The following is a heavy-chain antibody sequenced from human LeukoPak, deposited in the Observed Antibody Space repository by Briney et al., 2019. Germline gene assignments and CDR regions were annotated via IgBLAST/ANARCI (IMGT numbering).Heavy chain of an antibody. D-gene: IGHD3-9*01. CDR3: ARRSSRRYYDILTGPNWFDP. V-gene: IGHV4-34*01. Sequence: PSETLSLTCVVYGGSFSGYYWNWIRQPPGKGLEWIGQINHSGSTNYNPSLKSRVTISVDTSKNQFSLKLSSVTAADTAVYYCARRSSRRYYDILTGPNWFDPWGQGTLVTVSS. J-gene: IGHJ5*02. CDR2: INHSGST. CDR1: GGSFSGYY.